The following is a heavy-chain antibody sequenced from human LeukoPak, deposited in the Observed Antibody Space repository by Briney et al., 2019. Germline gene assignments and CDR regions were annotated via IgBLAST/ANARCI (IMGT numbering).Heavy chain of an antibody. CDR1: GLTFSSYA. D-gene: IGHD2-15*01. Sequence: PGGSLRLSCAASGLTFSSYAMSWVRQAPGKGLEWVSAISGSGGSTYYADSVKGRFTISRDNSKNTLYLQMNSLRAEDTAVYYCAKRDCSGGSCYSSTFDYWGQGTLVTVSS. CDR2: ISGSGGST. J-gene: IGHJ4*02. CDR3: AKRDCSGGSCYSSTFDY. V-gene: IGHV3-23*01.